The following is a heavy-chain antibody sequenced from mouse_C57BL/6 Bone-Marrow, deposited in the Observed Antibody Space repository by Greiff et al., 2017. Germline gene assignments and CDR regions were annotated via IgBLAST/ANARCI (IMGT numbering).Heavy chain of an antibody. D-gene: IGHD2-5*01. CDR3: AITYSNFGYWYFDV. CDR2: IYPRSGNT. V-gene: IGHV1-81*01. J-gene: IGHJ1*03. Sequence: QVQLQQSGAELARPGASVKLSCKASGYTFTSYGISWVKQRTGQGLEWIGEIYPRSGNTYYNEKFKGKATLTADKTSRRAYMELRSLTSEDSAVYFCAITYSNFGYWYFDVWGTGTTVTVAS. CDR1: GYTFTSYG.